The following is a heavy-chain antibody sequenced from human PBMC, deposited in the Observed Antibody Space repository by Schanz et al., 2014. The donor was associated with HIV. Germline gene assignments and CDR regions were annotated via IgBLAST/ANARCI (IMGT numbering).Heavy chain of an antibody. CDR2: ISGSGVNT. CDR1: GFTFSNYD. V-gene: IGHV3-23*04. CDR3: ARGKNSFDY. J-gene: IGHJ4*02. Sequence: EVQLVESGGGLVQPGGSLRLSCAASGFTFSNYDMHWVRQATGKSLEWVSAISGSGVNTYYADSVKGRFTISRDNANNSLFLQMNSLRAEDTAVYYCARGKNSFDYWGQGALITVSS.